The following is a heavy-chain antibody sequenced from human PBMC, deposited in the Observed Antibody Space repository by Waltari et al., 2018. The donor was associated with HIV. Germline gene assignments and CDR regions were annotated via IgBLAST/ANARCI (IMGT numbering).Heavy chain of an antibody. V-gene: IGHV3-30*04. D-gene: IGHD6-19*01. CDR1: GFPFRSYA. J-gene: IGHJ4*02. Sequence: QVQLVVSGGGVVQHGRSLSPACAASGFPFRSYARHWVRTASGKGLEWVAVISYDGSNKYYADSVKGRFTISRDNSKNTLYLQMNSLRAEDTAVYYCARDFLAFSSGWERVDYWGQGTLVTVSS. CDR2: ISYDGSNK. CDR3: ARDFLAFSSGWERVDY.